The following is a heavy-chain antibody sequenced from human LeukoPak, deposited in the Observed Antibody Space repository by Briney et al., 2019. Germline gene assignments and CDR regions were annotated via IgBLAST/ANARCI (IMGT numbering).Heavy chain of an antibody. D-gene: IGHD5-12*01. CDR1: GFTFSSCA. J-gene: IGHJ5*02. CDR2: ISGSGDSV. CDR3: AKRRNSVYEFDN. Sequence: GGSLRLSCAASGFTFSSCAMSWARQAPGKGLEWVSAISGSGDSVDYADSVKGRFTISRDNSKNTLHLQMNSLRVDDTAVYFCAKRRNSVYEFDNWGQGTPVTVSS. V-gene: IGHV3-23*01.